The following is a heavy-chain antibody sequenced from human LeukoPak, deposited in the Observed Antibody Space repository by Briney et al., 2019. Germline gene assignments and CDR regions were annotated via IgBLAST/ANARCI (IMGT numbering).Heavy chain of an antibody. CDR2: IYTSGST. J-gene: IGHJ3*02. Sequence: SETLSLTCTVSGSISGYYWSWIRQPPGKGLEWIGYIYTSGSTDYNPSLESRVTISVDTSKNQFSLDLSSVTAADTAVYYCARQKCTSASCLTKNAFDIWGQGTMVTVSS. CDR1: GSISGYY. CDR3: ARQKCTSASCLTKNAFDI. D-gene: IGHD2-2*01. V-gene: IGHV4-4*09.